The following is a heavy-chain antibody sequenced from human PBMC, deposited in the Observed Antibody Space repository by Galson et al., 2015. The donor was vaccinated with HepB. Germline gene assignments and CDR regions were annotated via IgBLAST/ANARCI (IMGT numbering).Heavy chain of an antibody. V-gene: IGHV1-69*13. J-gene: IGHJ6*02. CDR1: GGTFSSYA. D-gene: IGHD6-13*01. Sequence: SVKVSCKASGGTFSSYAISWVRQAPGQGLEWMGGIIPIFGTANYAQKFQGRVTITADESTSTAYMELSSLRSEDTAVYYCARERGIAAAGTHFIRYYYYGMDVWGQGTTVTVSS. CDR3: ARERGIAAAGTHFIRYYYYGMDV. CDR2: IIPIFGTA.